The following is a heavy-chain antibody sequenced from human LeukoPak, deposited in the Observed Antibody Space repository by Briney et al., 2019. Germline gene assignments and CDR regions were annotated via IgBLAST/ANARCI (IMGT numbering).Heavy chain of an antibody. CDR3: ARGKDYDFWSGYITYYFDY. CDR1: GGSISSYY. V-gene: IGHV4-59*01. J-gene: IGHJ4*02. CDR2: IYYSGST. Sequence: SETLSLTCTVSGGSISSYYWSWIRQPPGKGLEWIGYIYYSGSTNYNPSLKSRDTISVDTSKNQFSLKLSSVTAADTAVYYCARGKDYDFWSGYITYYFDYWGQGTLVTVSS. D-gene: IGHD3-3*01.